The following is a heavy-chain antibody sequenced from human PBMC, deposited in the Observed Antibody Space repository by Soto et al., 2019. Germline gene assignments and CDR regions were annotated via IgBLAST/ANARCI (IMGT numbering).Heavy chain of an antibody. CDR1: GGSVSSGSYY. CDR2: VSNSGST. Sequence: QVQLQESGPGLVKPSETLSLTCTVSGGSVSSGSYYWSWIRQPPGKGLEWIGYVSNSGSTKYNPSLKGRVAISVDTSKNQFSLKLSSVTAADPAVYYCARDGYSNFDYWGQGTLVTVSS. D-gene: IGHD4-4*01. J-gene: IGHJ4*02. CDR3: ARDGYSNFDY. V-gene: IGHV4-61*01.